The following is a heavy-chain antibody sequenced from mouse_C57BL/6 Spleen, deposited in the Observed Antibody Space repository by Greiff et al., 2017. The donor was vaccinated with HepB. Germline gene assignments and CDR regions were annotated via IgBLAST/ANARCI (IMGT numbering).Heavy chain of an antibody. CDR1: GYTFTSYG. D-gene: IGHD1-1*01. Sequence: QVQLQQSGAELARPGASVKLSCKASGYTFTSYGISWVKQRTGQGLEWIGEIYPRSGNTYYNEKFKGKATLTADKSSSTAYMELRSLTSEDSAVYFCARLTTVVAPYYAMDYWGQGTSVTVSS. CDR3: ARLTTVVAPYYAMDY. J-gene: IGHJ4*01. V-gene: IGHV1-81*01. CDR2: IYPRSGNT.